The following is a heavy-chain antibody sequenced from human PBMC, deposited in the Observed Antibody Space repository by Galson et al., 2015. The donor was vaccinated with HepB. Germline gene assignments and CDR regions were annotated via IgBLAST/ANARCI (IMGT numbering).Heavy chain of an antibody. D-gene: IGHD4-17*01. CDR2: ISYSGSS. Sequence: TLSLTCTVSGGSISSYYWSWIRQPPGKGLEWIGYISYSGSSNYNPSLKSRVTMSVDTSRTQFSLKLSSVTAADTAVYYCARRAYGDYGHYFDYWGQGTLVTVSS. CDR3: ARRAYGDYGHYFDY. CDR1: GGSISSYY. V-gene: IGHV4-59*01. J-gene: IGHJ4*02.